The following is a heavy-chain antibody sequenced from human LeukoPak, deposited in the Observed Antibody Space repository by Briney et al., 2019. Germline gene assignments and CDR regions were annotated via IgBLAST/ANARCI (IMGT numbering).Heavy chain of an antibody. V-gene: IGHV5-51*01. Sequence: GESLKISCKGSGYSFTSYWIGWVRQMPGNGLEWMGIIYPSDSDTRYSPSFQGQVTISADKSISTAYLQRSSLKASDTAMYYCARIEGGALFAWGGQGTLVTVSS. CDR2: IYPSDSDT. CDR3: ARIEGGALFAW. CDR1: GYSFTSYW. D-gene: IGHD1-26*01. J-gene: IGHJ4*02.